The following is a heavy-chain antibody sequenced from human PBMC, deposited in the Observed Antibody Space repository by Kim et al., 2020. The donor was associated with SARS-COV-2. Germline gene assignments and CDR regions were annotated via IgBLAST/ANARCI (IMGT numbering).Heavy chain of an antibody. V-gene: IGHV3-13*04. Sequence: GGSLRLSCAASGFTFGAYDMHWVRQVTGKGLEWVSAIDTASKTYYPDSVKGRFTISRENAKNSLYLQMNSLRAGDTAVYYCARELANFDYYFDLWGRGTLVTVSS. CDR1: GFTFGAYD. CDR2: IDTASKT. CDR3: ARELANFDYYFDL. D-gene: IGHD3-9*01. J-gene: IGHJ2*01.